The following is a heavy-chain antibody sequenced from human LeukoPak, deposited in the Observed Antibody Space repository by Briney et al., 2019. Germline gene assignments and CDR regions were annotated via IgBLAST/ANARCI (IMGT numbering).Heavy chain of an antibody. V-gene: IGHV4-38-2*02. Sequence: SETLSLTCTVSGYSISSSYYWGWIRQPPGKGLEWIGSIYHSGNTYYNPSLKSRVTISVDTSKNQFSLKLSSVTAADTAVYYCARAGYGDSDFDYWGQGTLVTVSS. D-gene: IGHD4-17*01. CDR1: GYSISSSYY. CDR2: IYHSGNT. J-gene: IGHJ4*02. CDR3: ARAGYGDSDFDY.